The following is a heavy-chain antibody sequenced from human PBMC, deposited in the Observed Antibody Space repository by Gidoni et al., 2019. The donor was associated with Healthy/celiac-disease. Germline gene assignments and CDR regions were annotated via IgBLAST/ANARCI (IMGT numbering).Heavy chain of an antibody. V-gene: IGHV3-23*01. CDR3: AKGRGGGLQADP. J-gene: IGHJ5*02. D-gene: IGHD3-16*01. CDR2: ISGSGGST. CDR1: GFTFSSYA. Sequence: EVQLLESGGGLVQPGGSLRLSCAASGFTFSSYAMSWVRQAPGKGLEWVSSISGSGGSTYYADSVKGRFTISRDNSKNTLYLQMNSLRAEDTAVYYCAKGRGGGLQADPWGQGTLVTVSS.